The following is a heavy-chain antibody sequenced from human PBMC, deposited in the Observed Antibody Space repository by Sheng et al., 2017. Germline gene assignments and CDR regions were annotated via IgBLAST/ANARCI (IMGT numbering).Heavy chain of an antibody. CDR3: ARLHDSSGSDYYYYMDV. CDR1: GGSISSSSYY. CDR2: IYYSGST. J-gene: IGHJ6*03. V-gene: IGHV4-39*01. Sequence: QLQLQESGPGLVKPSETLSLTCTVSGGSISSSSYYWGWIRQPPGKGLEWIGSIYYSGSTYYNPSLKSRVTISVDTSKNQFSLKLSSVTAADTAVYYCARLHDSSGSDYYYYMDVWGQRDHGHRL. D-gene: IGHD3-22*01.